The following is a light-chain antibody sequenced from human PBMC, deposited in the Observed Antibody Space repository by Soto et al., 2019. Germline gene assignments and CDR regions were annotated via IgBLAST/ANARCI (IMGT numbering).Light chain of an antibody. J-gene: IGKJ2*01. CDR2: DAS. V-gene: IGKV3-20*01. Sequence: EIVLTQSPGTLSLSPGERATLSCRASQSVSSSYLAWYQQKPGQAPRLLIYDASSRATGIPDRFSGSGSGTDFTLPISRLEPDDFAVYFYQQYGSSPYTFGQGTKLEIK. CDR3: QQYGSSPYT. CDR1: QSVSSSY.